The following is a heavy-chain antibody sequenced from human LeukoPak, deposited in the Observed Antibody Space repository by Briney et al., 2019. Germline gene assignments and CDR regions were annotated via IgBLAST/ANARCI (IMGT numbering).Heavy chain of an antibody. D-gene: IGHD3-3*01. J-gene: IGHJ4*02. CDR2: IYYSGST. V-gene: IGHV4-31*03. CDR3: ARAIVMQRFLEWLSDLYYFDY. CDR1: GGSISSGGYY. Sequence: SETLSLTCTVSGGSISSGGYYWSWIRQHPGKGLEWIGYIYYSGSTYYNPSLKSRVTISVDTSKNQFSPKLSSVTAADTAVYYCARAIVMQRFLEWLSDLYYFDYWGQGTLVTVSS.